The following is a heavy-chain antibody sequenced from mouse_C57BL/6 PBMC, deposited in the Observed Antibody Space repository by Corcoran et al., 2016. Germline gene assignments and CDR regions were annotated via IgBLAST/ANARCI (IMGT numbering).Heavy chain of an antibody. Sequence: EVQLQQSGPELVKPGASVKISCKASGYTFTDYYMNWVKQSHGKSLEWIGDINPNNGGTSYNQKFKGKATLTVDKSSSTAYMELRSLTSEDSAVYYCAYDGFAYWGQGTLVTVSA. CDR3: AYDGFAY. J-gene: IGHJ3*01. V-gene: IGHV1-26*01. D-gene: IGHD2-12*01. CDR2: INPNNGGT. CDR1: GYTFTDYY.